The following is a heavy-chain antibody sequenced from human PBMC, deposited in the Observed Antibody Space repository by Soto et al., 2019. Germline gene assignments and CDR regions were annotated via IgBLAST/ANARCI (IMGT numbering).Heavy chain of an antibody. CDR1: GGTFSSYT. V-gene: IGHV1-69*02. CDR3: ARALHRATVGSPSPYYYCGMDV. CDR2: IIPILGIA. J-gene: IGHJ6*02. D-gene: IGHD1-26*01. Sequence: QVQLVQSGAEVKKPGSSVKVSCKASGGTFSSYTISWVRQAPGQGLEWRGRIIPILGIANYAQKFQGRVTITADKSTSTAYMELSSLRSEDTAVYYCARALHRATVGSPSPYYYCGMDVWGQGTTVTVSS.